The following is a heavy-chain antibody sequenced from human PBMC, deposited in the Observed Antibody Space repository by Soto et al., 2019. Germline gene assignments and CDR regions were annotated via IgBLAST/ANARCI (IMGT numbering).Heavy chain of an antibody. J-gene: IGHJ6*02. V-gene: IGHV3-23*01. CDR3: AVDVYGSGSYSMDV. CDR2: IIDSGGST. CDR1: GFPFSSCA. Sequence: GGSLRLSCEVSGFPFSSCAMGWVRQAPGKGLEWVSDIIDSGGSTYYADSVKGRFTISRDNSKNTLYLQMNSLRAEDTAVYYCAVDVYGSGSYSMDVWGQGTTVTVSS. D-gene: IGHD3-10*01.